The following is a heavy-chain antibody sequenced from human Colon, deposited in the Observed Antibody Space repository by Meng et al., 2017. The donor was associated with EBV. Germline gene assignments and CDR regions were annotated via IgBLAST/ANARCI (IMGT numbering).Heavy chain of an antibody. Sequence: VPPQQWGAGLLKPSATLSLTCAVYGGSFSGNYWSWIRQPPEKGLEWIGEINHSGSTNYNPSLKSRVTISVDTSKKQFSLKLSSVTAADTAVYYCARGPGGSYYLYYFDYWGQGTLVTVSS. V-gene: IGHV4-34*01. CDR1: GGSFSGNY. D-gene: IGHD1-26*01. CDR3: ARGPGGSYYLYYFDY. CDR2: INHSGST. J-gene: IGHJ4*02.